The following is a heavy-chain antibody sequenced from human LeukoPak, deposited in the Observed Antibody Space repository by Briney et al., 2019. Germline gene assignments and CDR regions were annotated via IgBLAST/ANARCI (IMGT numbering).Heavy chain of an antibody. D-gene: IGHD1-26*01. CDR2: IYPSGST. V-gene: IGHV4-4*07. CDR1: GGSISSYY. J-gene: IGHJ4*02. Sequence: SETLSLTCTVSGGSISSYYWTWIRQPAGKGLEWIGRIYPSGSTNYNPSLKSGVTTSVDTSKDQFSLKLSSVTAADTAVYYCARENSGSYREFDYWGQGTLVTVSS. CDR3: ARENSGSYREFDY.